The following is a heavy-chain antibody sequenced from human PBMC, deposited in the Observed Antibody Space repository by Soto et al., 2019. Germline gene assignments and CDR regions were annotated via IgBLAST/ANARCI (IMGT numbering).Heavy chain of an antibody. Sequence: PGGSLRLSCAASGFTFSSYSMNWVRQAPGKGLEWVSSISSSSSYIYYADSVKGRFTISRDNAKISLYLHMNSLRAEDTAVYYCARDTFCSSPTCSLDYWGQGTLVTVSS. V-gene: IGHV3-21*01. CDR1: GFTFSSYS. D-gene: IGHD2-2*01. J-gene: IGHJ4*02. CDR2: ISSSSSYI. CDR3: ARDTFCSSPTCSLDY.